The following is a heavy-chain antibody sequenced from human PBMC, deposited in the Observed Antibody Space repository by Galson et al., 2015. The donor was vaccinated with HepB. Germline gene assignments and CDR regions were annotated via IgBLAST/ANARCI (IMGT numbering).Heavy chain of an antibody. CDR1: GFTFSSYG. V-gene: IGHV3-33*01. D-gene: IGHD5-24*01. Sequence: SLRLSCAASGFTFSSYGMHWVRQAPGKGLEWVAVIWYDGSNKYYADSVKGRFTISRDNSKNTLYLQMNSLRAEDTAVYYCARDPATSDYGMDVWGQGTTVTVSS. CDR2: IWYDGSNK. CDR3: ARDPATSDYGMDV. J-gene: IGHJ6*02.